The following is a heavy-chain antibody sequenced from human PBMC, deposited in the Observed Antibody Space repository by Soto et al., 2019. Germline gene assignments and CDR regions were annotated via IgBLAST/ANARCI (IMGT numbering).Heavy chain of an antibody. Sequence: SQTLSLTCAISGDSVSNIDAVWNWIRQSPSRGLEWLGRTYYRSRWHNEYALSVKSRMTINPDTSKNQFSLKLSSVTAADTAVYYCARGRNLPKLAPDYWSQGTLVTVSS. V-gene: IGHV6-1*01. D-gene: IGHD1-1*01. CDR3: ARGRNLPKLAPDY. J-gene: IGHJ4*02. CDR2: TYYRSRWHN. CDR1: GDSVSNIDAV.